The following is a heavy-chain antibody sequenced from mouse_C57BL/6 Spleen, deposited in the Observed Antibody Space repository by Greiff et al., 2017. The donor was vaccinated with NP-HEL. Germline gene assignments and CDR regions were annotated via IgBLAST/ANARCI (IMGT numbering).Heavy chain of an antibody. J-gene: IGHJ2*01. CDR2: LYPRSGNT. D-gene: IGHD1-1*01. V-gene: IGHV1-81*01. CDR3: ARDYCTPLGYYFDD. CDR1: GYTFTSYG. Sequence: QVQLQQSGAELARPGASVKLSCKASGYTFTSYGISWVKQRTGQGLEWIGELYPRSGNTYYNEKFKGKATLTADKSSSTAYRELRSLTSEDSAGDFCARDYCTPLGYYFDDWGQGTTLTVSS.